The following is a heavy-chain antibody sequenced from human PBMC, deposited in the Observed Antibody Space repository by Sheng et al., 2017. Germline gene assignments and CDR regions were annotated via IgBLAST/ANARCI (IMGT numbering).Heavy chain of an antibody. CDR3: ARGSTGQFDP. D-gene: IGHD1-1*01. V-gene: IGHV4-59*01. CDR1: GGSISSSY. J-gene: IGHJ5*02. Sequence: QVQLQESGPGLVKPSETLSLTCTVSGGSISSSYWSWIRQPPGKGLEWIAYTHYSGNTNYNPSLKSRVTISLETSKNQLSLTLNSVTAADTAVYFCARGSTGQFDPWGQGTPGHRLL. CDR2: THYSGNT.